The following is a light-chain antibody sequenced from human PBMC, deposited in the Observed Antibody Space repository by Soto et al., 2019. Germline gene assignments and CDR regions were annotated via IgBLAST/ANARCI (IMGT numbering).Light chain of an antibody. CDR1: QSISSR. V-gene: IGKV1-5*03. CDR2: KAS. CDR3: QQYNSYPWT. Sequence: DIQMTQSPSTLSASVGDRATITCRASQSISSRLAWYQQKTGKAPKLLIYKASSLESGVPSRFSGSGSGTEFTLTISSLQPDDFATYYCQQYNSYPWTFGQGTKVEIK. J-gene: IGKJ1*01.